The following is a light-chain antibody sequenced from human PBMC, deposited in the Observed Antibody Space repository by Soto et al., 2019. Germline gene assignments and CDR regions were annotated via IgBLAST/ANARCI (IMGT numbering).Light chain of an antibody. CDR3: QQYNKWPQT. CDR1: QSVSRY. Sequence: ELVLTQSPATLSLSPGDRATLSCRASQSVSRYLAWYQQKPGQAPRLLISDASTRATGIPARFSGSGSGTEFTLTVSRLQSEDFAVYYCQQYNKWPQTCGQGTKVDIK. V-gene: IGKV3-15*01. J-gene: IGKJ1*01. CDR2: DAS.